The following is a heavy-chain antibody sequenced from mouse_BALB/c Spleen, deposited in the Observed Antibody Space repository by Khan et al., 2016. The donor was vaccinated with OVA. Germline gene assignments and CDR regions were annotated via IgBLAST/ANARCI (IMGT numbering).Heavy chain of an antibody. Sequence: EVELVESGGGLVQPGGSRKLSCAASGFTFSSYGMHWVRQAPEKGLEWVAYISGDSSTIYYADTVKGRFTISRDNPKNTLFLQMTSLMSEDTAMYYCATSYYYGYYFDYWGPGTTLTVSS. V-gene: IGHV5-17*02. CDR1: GFTFSSYG. J-gene: IGHJ2*01. D-gene: IGHD1-1*01. CDR2: ISGDSSTI. CDR3: ATSYYYGYYFDY.